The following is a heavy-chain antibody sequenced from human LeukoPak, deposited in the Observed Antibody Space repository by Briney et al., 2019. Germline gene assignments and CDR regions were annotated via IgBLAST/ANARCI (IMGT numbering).Heavy chain of an antibody. J-gene: IGHJ3*02. CDR1: GGSISSYY. Sequence: PSETLSLTCTVSGGSISSYYWSWIRQPPGKGLEWIGYIYYSGSTNYNPSLKSRVTISVDTSKNQFSLKLSSVTAAAADVYYCARVRGAVAGGGAFDIWGQGTMVTVSS. CDR3: ARVRGAVAGGGAFDI. D-gene: IGHD6-19*01. V-gene: IGHV4-59*01. CDR2: IYYSGST.